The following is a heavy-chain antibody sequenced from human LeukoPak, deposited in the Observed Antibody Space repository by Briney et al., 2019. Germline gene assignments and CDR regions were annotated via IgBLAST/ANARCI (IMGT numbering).Heavy chain of an antibody. CDR1: GFIFSNYG. V-gene: IGHV3-33*01. CDR2: IWFDGSNE. Sequence: GGSLRLSCAASGFIFSNYGMHWVRQAPGKGLEWVAVIWFDGSNEDYADSVKGRFTISRDNSKNTLFLQMNSLRAEDTAVYYCATVVPFELGFDYWGQGTLVTVSS. J-gene: IGHJ4*02. D-gene: IGHD3/OR15-3a*01. CDR3: ATVVPFELGFDY.